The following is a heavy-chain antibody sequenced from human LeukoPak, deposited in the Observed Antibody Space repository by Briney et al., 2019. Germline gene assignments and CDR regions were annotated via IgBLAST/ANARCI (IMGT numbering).Heavy chain of an antibody. D-gene: IGHD6-19*01. CDR2: IYSSGST. CDR3: AKTVRQWLANDAFAI. V-gene: IGHV4-59*03. CDR1: GGSISGYY. J-gene: IGHJ3*02. Sequence: SETLSLTCTVSGGSISGYYWTWIRQPPGKGLEWIGYIYSSGSTNYNPSLGSRVTISVDTSKNQFSLKLSSVTAADTAVYYCAKTVRQWLANDAFAIWGQGTMVTVSS.